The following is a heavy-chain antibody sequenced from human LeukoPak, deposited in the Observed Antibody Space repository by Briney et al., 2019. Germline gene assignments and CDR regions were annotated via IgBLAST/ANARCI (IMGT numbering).Heavy chain of an antibody. V-gene: IGHV4-59*01. CDR3: ARSTAAGTDY. Sequence: QASETLSLTCTVSGGSISSYYWSWIRQPPGKGPEWIGYIYYSGSTNYNPSLKSRVTISVDTSKNQYSLKLSSVTAADTAVYYCARSTAAGTDYWGQGTLVTVSS. CDR1: GGSISSYY. CDR2: IYYSGST. J-gene: IGHJ4*02. D-gene: IGHD6-13*01.